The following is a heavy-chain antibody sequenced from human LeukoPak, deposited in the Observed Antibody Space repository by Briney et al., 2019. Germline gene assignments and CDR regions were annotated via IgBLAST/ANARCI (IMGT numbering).Heavy chain of an antibody. Sequence: ASVKVSCKASGYTFTGYYMHWVRQAPGQGLEWMGWINPNSGGTNYAQKFQGRVTMTRDTSISTAYMELSRPRSDDTAVYYCASLGYCSSTSCPRSVYWGQGTLVTVSS. D-gene: IGHD2-2*01. J-gene: IGHJ4*02. V-gene: IGHV1-2*02. CDR3: ASLGYCSSTSCPRSVY. CDR2: INPNSGGT. CDR1: GYTFTGYY.